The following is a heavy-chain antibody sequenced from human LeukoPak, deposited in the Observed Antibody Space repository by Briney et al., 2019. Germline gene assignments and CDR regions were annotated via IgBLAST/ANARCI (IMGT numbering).Heavy chain of an antibody. V-gene: IGHV1-18*01. Sequence: GSVKVSCKASGYTFTNYGISWVRQAPGQGVEWMGWISPYNGNAINAQKLQGRVTVTTDTTTSTAYMELRSLSSDDTAVYYCTRTVLDCKNGVCYDYWGQGTLVTVSS. D-gene: IGHD2-8*01. CDR2: ISPYNGNA. CDR1: GYTFTNYG. CDR3: TRTVLDCKNGVCYDY. J-gene: IGHJ4*02.